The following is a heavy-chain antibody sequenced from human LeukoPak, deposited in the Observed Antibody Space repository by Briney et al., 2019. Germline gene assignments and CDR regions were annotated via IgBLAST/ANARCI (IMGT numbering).Heavy chain of an antibody. V-gene: IGHV4-38-2*01. J-gene: IGHJ4*02. CDR1: GYSISSGYY. D-gene: IGHD1-14*01. Sequence: SETLSLTCAVSGYSISSGYYWGWIRQPPGKGLEWIGSIYHSGSTYYNPSLKSRVTISVDTSKNQFSLKLSSVTAADTAVYYCAKGARILGYWGQGALVTVSS. CDR3: AKGARILGY. CDR2: IYHSGST.